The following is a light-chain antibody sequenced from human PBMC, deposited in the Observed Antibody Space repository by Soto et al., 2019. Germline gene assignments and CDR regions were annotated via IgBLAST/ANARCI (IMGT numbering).Light chain of an antibody. Sequence: EIVITQSPATLSVSPGEGATLSCRASQGIGITLAWYQQKPGQTPRLLIYGVSTRATRVPARFSGSGSGTDFILTINSLQSEDFAVYYCQHSADWPLTFGGGTKIESK. CDR2: GVS. J-gene: IGKJ4*01. V-gene: IGKV3-15*01. CDR3: QHSADWPLT. CDR1: QGIGIT.